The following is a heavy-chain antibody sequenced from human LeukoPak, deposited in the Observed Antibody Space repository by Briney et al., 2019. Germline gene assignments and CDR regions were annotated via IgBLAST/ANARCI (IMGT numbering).Heavy chain of an antibody. CDR1: GFTFSTYE. CDR3: ARVRGLEWLLKHLDS. V-gene: IGHV3-48*03. J-gene: IGHJ4*02. D-gene: IGHD3-3*01. CDR2: ISGSGYPI. Sequence: GGSLRLSCTASGFTFSTYEMNWVRQAPGKGLEWVSYISGSGYPIYYADSVKGRFTISRDNAKNSLYLQMNSLRAEDTTIYYCARVRGLEWLLKHLDSWGQGTLVTVSS.